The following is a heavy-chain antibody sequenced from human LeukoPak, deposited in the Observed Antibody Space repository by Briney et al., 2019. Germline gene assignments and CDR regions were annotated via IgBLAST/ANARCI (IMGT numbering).Heavy chain of an antibody. V-gene: IGHV3-7*01. CDR2: IKQDGSEK. CDR1: GFIFSSYW. J-gene: IGHJ4*02. Sequence: GGSLRLSCAASGFIFSSYWMSWVRQAPGKGLEWVANIKQDGSEKYYVDSVKGRFTISRDNAKNSLYLQMNSLRAEDTAVYYCARGPAHEFDYWGQGTLVTVSS. CDR3: ARGPAHEFDY.